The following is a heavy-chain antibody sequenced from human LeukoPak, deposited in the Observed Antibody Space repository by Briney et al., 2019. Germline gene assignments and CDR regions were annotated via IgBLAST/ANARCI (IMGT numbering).Heavy chain of an antibody. CDR3: ATSSGYYDSSGPWN. Sequence: ASVKVSCKVSGYTLTELSMHWVRQAPGQGLEWMGGFDPEDGETIYAQKFQGRVTMTEDTSTDTAYMELSSLRSEDTAVYYCATSSGYYDSSGPWNWGQGTLVTVSS. CDR2: FDPEDGET. V-gene: IGHV1-24*01. J-gene: IGHJ4*02. CDR1: GYTLTELS. D-gene: IGHD3-22*01.